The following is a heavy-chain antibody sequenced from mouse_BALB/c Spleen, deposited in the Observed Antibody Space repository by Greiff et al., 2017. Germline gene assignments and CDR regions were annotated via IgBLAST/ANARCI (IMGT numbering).Heavy chain of an antibody. CDR2: INPDSSTI. V-gene: IGHV4-1*02. CDR3: ASKVYWYFDV. Sequence: AASGVDFSRYWTSWVRQAPGKGLEWIVEINPDSSTINYTPSLKDKFIISRDNAKNTLYLQMSKVRSEDTALYYCASKVYWYFDVWGAGTTVTVSS. J-gene: IGHJ1*01. CDR1: GVDFSRYW.